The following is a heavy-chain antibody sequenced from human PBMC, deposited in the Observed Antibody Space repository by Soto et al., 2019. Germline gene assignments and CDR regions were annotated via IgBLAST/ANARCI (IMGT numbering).Heavy chain of an antibody. Sequence: SVEVTCKASGGTFSSYAISWVRQAPGQGLEWMGGIIPIFGTANYAQKFQGRVTITADESTSTAYMELSSLRSEDTAVYYCARETGPSGCSGGSCYTFAPSPFDYWGQGTLVAVSS. CDR2: IIPIFGTA. J-gene: IGHJ4*02. CDR1: GGTFSSYA. D-gene: IGHD2-15*01. V-gene: IGHV1-69*13. CDR3: ARETGPSGCSGGSCYTFAPSPFDY.